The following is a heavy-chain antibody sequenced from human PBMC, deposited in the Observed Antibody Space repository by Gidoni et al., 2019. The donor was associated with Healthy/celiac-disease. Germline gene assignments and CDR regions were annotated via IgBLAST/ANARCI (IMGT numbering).Heavy chain of an antibody. CDR3: ARIEGRGYLNWFDP. Sequence: VQLVQSEAEVKKPGSSVKVSCKASGVTFNNYAISWLRQAPGQGLEWIGGIIPIFGTTNYAQKFQGRVTITADESTSTAYMELSNLRSEDTALYYCARIEGRGYLNWFDPWGQGTLVSVSS. V-gene: IGHV1-69*01. CDR2: IIPIFGTT. CDR1: GVTFNNYA. J-gene: IGHJ5*02. D-gene: IGHD6-13*01.